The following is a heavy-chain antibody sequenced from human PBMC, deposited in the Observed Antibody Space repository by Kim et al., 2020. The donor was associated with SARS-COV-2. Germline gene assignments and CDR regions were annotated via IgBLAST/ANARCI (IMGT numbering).Heavy chain of an antibody. CDR2: IYYSGST. D-gene: IGHD2-15*01. CDR1: GGSISSSSYY. Sequence: SETLSLTCTVSGGSISSSSYYWGWIRQPPGKGLEWIGSIYYSGSTYYNPSLKSRVTISVDTSKNQFSLKLSSVTAADTAVYYCARIGYCSGGSCDYRSALSTYYYGMDVWGQGTTVTVSS. V-gene: IGHV4-39*01. J-gene: IGHJ6*02. CDR3: ARIGYCSGGSCDYRSALSTYYYGMDV.